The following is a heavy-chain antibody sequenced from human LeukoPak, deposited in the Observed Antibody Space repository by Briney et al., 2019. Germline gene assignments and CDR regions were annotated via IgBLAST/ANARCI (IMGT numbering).Heavy chain of an antibody. D-gene: IGHD6-13*01. CDR2: IYYSGST. CDR3: ASRPPSGYSSSWFDY. J-gene: IGHJ4*02. Sequence: PSETLSLTCTVSGGPISSSSYYWGWIRQPPGKGLEWIGSIYYSGSTYYNPSLKSRVTISVDTSKNQFSLKLSSVTAADTAVYYCASRPPSGYSSSWFDYWGQGTLVTVSS. V-gene: IGHV4-39*01. CDR1: GGPISSSSYY.